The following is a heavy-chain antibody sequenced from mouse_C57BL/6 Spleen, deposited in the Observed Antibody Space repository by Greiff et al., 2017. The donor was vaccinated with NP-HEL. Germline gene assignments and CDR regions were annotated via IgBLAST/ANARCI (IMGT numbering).Heavy chain of an antibody. CDR3: ARSGSSYYFDY. V-gene: IGHV1-69*01. J-gene: IGHJ2*01. CDR2: IDPSDSYT. CDR1: GYTFTSYW. Sequence: QVQLQQPGAELVMPGASVKLSCKASGYTFTSYWMHWVKQRPGQGLEWIGEIDPSDSYTNYNQKFKGKSTLTVDKSSSTAYMQLSSLTSEESAVYYCARSGSSYYFDYWGQGTTLTVSS. D-gene: IGHD1-1*01.